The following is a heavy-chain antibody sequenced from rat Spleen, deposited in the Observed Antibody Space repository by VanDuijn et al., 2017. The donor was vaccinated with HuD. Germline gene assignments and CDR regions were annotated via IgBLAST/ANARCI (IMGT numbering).Heavy chain of an antibody. CDR2: ISSGGGNT. Sequence: EVQLVESGGGLVQPGSSLKVSCVASGFTFSNYDMAWVRQAPTKGLGWVASISSGGGNTYYRHSVKGRFTLSRDNAKSTLCLQMNSLRSEDTATYYCTSGYYSAGDYWGQGVMVTVSS. V-gene: IGHV5-25*01. D-gene: IGHD1-7*01. CDR3: TSGYYSAGDY. CDR1: GFTFSNYD. J-gene: IGHJ2*01.